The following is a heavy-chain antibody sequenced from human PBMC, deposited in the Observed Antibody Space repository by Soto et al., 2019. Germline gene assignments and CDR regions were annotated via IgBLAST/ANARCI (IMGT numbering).Heavy chain of an antibody. V-gene: IGHV4-30-2*01. CDR1: GGSISSGCYS. CDR2: IYHSGST. CDR3: ARANINTVGFDY. Sequence: QLQLRESGSGLVKPSQTLSLTCAVSGGSISSGCYSWSWIRQPPGKGLEWIGYIYHSGSTYYNPSLKCRVTISVDRSKNQFSLKLISVTAADTAVYYCARANINTVGFDYWGQRTLVTVSS. D-gene: IGHD4-17*01. J-gene: IGHJ4*02.